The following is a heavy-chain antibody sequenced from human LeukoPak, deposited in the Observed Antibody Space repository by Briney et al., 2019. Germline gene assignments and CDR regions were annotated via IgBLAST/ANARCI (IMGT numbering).Heavy chain of an antibody. Sequence: SQTLSLTCAISGDIFSSNSAAWNWIRQSPSRGLEWLGRTYYRSNLYNDYAVSVKSRITINPDTSKNQFSLQLNSVTPEDTAVYYCARDGPNYYDSSGYFRRHPYNWFDPWGQGTLVTVSS. CDR2: TYYRSNLYN. V-gene: IGHV6-1*01. CDR3: ARDGPNYYDSSGYFRRHPYNWFDP. D-gene: IGHD3-22*01. J-gene: IGHJ5*02. CDR1: GDIFSSNSAA.